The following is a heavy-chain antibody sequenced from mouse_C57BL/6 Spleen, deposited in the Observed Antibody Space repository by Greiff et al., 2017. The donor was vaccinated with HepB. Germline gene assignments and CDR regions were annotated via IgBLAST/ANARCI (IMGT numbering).Heavy chain of an antibody. CDR3: ARDPYDYDGTVYYAMDY. CDR1: GFNIKNTY. Sequence: EVQGVESVAELVRPGASVKLSCTASGFNIKNTYMHWVKQRPEQGLEWIGRIDPANGNTKYAPKFQGKATITADTSSNTAYLQLSSLTSEDTAIYYCARDPYDYDGTVYYAMDYWGQGTSVTVSS. CDR2: IDPANGNT. D-gene: IGHD2-4*01. V-gene: IGHV14-3*01. J-gene: IGHJ4*01.